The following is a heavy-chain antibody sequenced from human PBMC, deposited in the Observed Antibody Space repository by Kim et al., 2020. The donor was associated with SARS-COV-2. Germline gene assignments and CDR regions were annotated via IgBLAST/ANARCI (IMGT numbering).Heavy chain of an antibody. V-gene: IGHV4-34*01. D-gene: IGHD6-19*01. Sequence: SETLSLTCAVYGGSFSGYYWSWIRQPPGKGLEWIGEINHSGSTNYNPSLKSRVTISVDTSKNQFSLKLSSVTAADTAVYYCASLSLGVAGTRGDYWGQGTLVTVSS. J-gene: IGHJ4*02. CDR2: INHSGST. CDR3: ASLSLGVAGTRGDY. CDR1: GGSFSGYY.